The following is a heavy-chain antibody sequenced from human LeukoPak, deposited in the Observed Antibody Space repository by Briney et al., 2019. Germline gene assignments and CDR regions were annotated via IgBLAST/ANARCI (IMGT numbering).Heavy chain of an antibody. CDR3: ARDGSSSPHAFDI. D-gene: IGHD6-6*01. V-gene: IGHV3-21*01. CDR1: GFTFSSYS. Sequence: GGSLRLSCAASGFTFSSYSMTWVRQAPGKGLEWVSSISSSSSYIYYADSVKGRFTISRDNAKNSLYLQMNSLRAEDTAVYYCARDGSSSPHAFDIWGQGTMVTASS. J-gene: IGHJ3*02. CDR2: ISSSSSYI.